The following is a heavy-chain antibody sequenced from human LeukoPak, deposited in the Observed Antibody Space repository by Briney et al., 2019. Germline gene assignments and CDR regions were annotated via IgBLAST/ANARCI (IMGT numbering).Heavy chain of an antibody. J-gene: IGHJ4*02. CDR3: AREYYYDSSGYYYA. D-gene: IGHD3-22*01. CDR2: IYSGGST. V-gene: IGHV3-53*04. CDR1: GFTVSSNY. Sequence: GGSLRLSCAAPGFTVSSNYMSWVRQAPGKGLEWVSVIYSGGSTYYADSVKGRFTISRHNSKNTLYLQMNSLRAEDTAVYYCAREYYYDSSGYYYAWGQGTLVTVSS.